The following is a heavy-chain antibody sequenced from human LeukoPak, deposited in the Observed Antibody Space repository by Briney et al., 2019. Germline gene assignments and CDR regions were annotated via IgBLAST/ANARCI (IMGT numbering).Heavy chain of an antibody. D-gene: IGHD1-26*01. Sequence: GGSLRLSCAASGFTFSSFAMSWVRQAPGKGLEWVSVISGRGDSTYYADSVKGRFTISRDNSKNTLYLQMNSLRAEDTAVYFCAKDWDDPLNYWGQGTLVTVSS. J-gene: IGHJ4*02. CDR1: GFTFSSFA. V-gene: IGHV3-23*01. CDR3: AKDWDDPLNY. CDR2: ISGRGDST.